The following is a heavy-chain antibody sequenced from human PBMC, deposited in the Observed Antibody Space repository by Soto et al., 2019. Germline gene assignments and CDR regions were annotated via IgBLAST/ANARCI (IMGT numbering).Heavy chain of an antibody. CDR2: ISYDGSNK. CDR3: ARDDIVYYGMDV. CDR1: GFTFSSYT. D-gene: IGHD3-16*02. J-gene: IGHJ6*02. Sequence: GGSLRLSCAASGFTFSSYTMHWVRQAPGKGLEWVAVISYDGSNKYYADSVKGRFTISRDNSENTLYLQMNSLRAEDTAVYYCARDDIVYYGMDVWGQGTTVTVSS. V-gene: IGHV3-30-3*01.